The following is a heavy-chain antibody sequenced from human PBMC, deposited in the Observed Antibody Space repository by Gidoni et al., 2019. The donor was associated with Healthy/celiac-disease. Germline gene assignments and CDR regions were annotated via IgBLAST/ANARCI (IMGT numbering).Heavy chain of an antibody. D-gene: IGHD3-22*01. CDR3: AREGHYDSSGYYYRTLGY. CDR1: GGSISSGSYH. J-gene: IGHJ4*02. V-gene: IGHV4-61*02. CDR2: IYTSGST. Sequence: QVQLQESGPGLVKPSQTLSLTCTVSGGSISSGSYHWSWIRQPAGKGLEWIGRIYTSGSTNYNPTLKSRVTISVDTSKNQFSLKLSSVTAADTAVYYCAREGHYDSSGYYYRTLGYWGQGTLVTVSS.